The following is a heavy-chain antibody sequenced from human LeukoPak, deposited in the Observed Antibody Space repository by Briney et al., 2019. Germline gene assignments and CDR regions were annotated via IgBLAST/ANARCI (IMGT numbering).Heavy chain of an antibody. Sequence: GGSLRLSCAASGFTFKLYWMHWVRQVPGKAPVWVSRINDDGSDTRYADSVKGRFTISRDDATNMVFLQMNSLRPEDTAIYCCIRGGPSTWSWGQGTLVTVSS. CDR3: IRGGPSTWS. D-gene: IGHD2-15*01. CDR1: GFTFKLYW. J-gene: IGHJ5*02. CDR2: INDDGSDT. V-gene: IGHV3-74*01.